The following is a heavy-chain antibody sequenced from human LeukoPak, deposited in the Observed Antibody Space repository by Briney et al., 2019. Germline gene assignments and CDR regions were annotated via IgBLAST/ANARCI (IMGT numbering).Heavy chain of an antibody. V-gene: IGHV4-39*02. CDR3: ARDLNRYGMDV. D-gene: IGHD2/OR15-2a*01. CDR2: IFYSGNT. Sequence: SETLSLTCTVSGDSISSSSSYWGWIRQPPGKGLEWIGSIFYSGNTYYNPSLKSRVTISVDTSKNQFSLKVSSVTAADTAVYYCARDLNRYGMDVWGQGTTVTVSS. CDR1: GDSISSSSSY. J-gene: IGHJ6*02.